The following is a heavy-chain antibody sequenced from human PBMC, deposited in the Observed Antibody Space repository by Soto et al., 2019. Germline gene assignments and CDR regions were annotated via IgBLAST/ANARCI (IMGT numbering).Heavy chain of an antibody. V-gene: IGHV1-8*02. J-gene: IGHJ5*02. D-gene: IGHD6-13*01. CDR2: MNPGSGKT. CDR1: GYTFINFD. Sequence: QVQLVQSGAEVKEPGASVRVSCKASGYTFINFDISWVRQATGQGLEWMGWMNPGSGKTGYANKFQGRVTMSTDASTGTAHLELSSLTSEDTAVYYCARMASAGTLNWFDPWGQGTLVTVSS. CDR3: ARMASAGTLNWFDP.